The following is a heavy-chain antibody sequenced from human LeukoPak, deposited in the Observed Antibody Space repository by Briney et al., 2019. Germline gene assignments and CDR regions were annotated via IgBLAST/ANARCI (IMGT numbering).Heavy chain of an antibody. CDR2: IYSSGST. CDR3: ARVGYSGYEVGY. CDR1: GGSISRGHYF. V-gene: IGHV4-39*07. Sequence: KRSETLSLTCTVSGGSISRGHYFWGWIRQPQGKELEWIGSIYSSGSTHYNPSLNSRLTISADTSKNQFSLKLSSVTAADTAVYYCARVGYSGYEVGYWGQGTLVTVSS. J-gene: IGHJ4*02. D-gene: IGHD5-12*01.